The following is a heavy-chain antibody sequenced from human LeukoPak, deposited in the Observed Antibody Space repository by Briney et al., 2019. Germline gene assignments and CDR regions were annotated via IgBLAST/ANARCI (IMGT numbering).Heavy chain of an antibody. D-gene: IGHD6-19*01. Sequence: GSLRLSCAASRFTFDDYGMSWVRQAPGKGLEWIGEINHGGSTYYNPSLKSRVTISVDTSKNQFSLKLSSVTAADTAVYYCARDSSGWYENPGGYYFDYWGQGTLVTVSS. CDR2: INHGGST. V-gene: IGHV4-34*01. CDR3: ARDSSGWYENPGGYYFDY. J-gene: IGHJ4*02. CDR1: RFTFDDYG.